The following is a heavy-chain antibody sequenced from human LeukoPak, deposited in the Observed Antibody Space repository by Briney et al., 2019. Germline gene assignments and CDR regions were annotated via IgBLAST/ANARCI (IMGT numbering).Heavy chain of an antibody. CDR2: ISGSGART. D-gene: IGHD3-10*01. V-gene: IGHV3-23*01. J-gene: IGHJ4*02. Sequence: PGGSLRLSCAASGFTFSSYAMSWVRQAPGKGLEWVSAISGSGARTYYAGSVKGRFTISRDTSKNTLYLQMNSLRAEDTAVYYCAKHRVVRRVIMDYYFDDWGQGTLVTVSS. CDR1: GFTFSSYA. CDR3: AKHRVVRRVIMDYYFDD.